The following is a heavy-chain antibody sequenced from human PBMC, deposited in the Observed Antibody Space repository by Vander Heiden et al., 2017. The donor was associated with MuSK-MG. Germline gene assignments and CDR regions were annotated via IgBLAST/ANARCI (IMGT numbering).Heavy chain of an antibody. J-gene: IGHJ6*02. V-gene: IGHV1-46*01. Sequence: QVQLVQSGAEVKKTGASVKVSCKASGYTFTSYYMHWVRQAPGQGLEWMGIINPSGGSTSYAQKFQGRVTMTRDTSTSTVYMELSSLRSEDTAVYYCARRGSSAAARYYGMDVWGQGTTVTVSS. CDR2: INPSGGST. CDR3: ARRGSSAAARYYGMDV. D-gene: IGHD6-13*01. CDR1: GYTFTSYY.